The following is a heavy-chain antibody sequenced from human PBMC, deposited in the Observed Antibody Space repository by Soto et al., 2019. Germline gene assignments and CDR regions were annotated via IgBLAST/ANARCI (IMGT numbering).Heavy chain of an antibody. CDR3: ARDSWSQY. V-gene: IGHV3-66*01. CDR2: IHNGGET. D-gene: IGHD2-15*01. CDR1: GFSVSSNY. Sequence: EVQLVESGGGLVQRGGSLRLSCAASGFSVSSNYMNWVRQAPGKGLECVSIIHNGGETYYADSVKDRFTVSRDNSKNTVFLQMNSLRVVDTAVYYCARDSWSQYWGQGTLVTVSS. J-gene: IGHJ1*01.